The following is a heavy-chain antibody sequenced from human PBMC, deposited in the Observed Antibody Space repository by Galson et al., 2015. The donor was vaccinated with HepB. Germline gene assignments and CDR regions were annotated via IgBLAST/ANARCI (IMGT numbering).Heavy chain of an antibody. CDR2: ISSSSSTI. Sequence: SLRLSCAASGFSFSSYGMDWVRQAPGKGLEWVSYISSSSSTIYYADSVKGRFTISRDNAKNSLYLQMNSLRAEDTAVYYCARDTGEWDIVVVPAATANNGLDYWGQGTLVTVSS. CDR1: GFSFSSYG. J-gene: IGHJ4*02. D-gene: IGHD2-2*01. V-gene: IGHV3-48*01. CDR3: ARDTGEWDIVVVPAATANNGLDY.